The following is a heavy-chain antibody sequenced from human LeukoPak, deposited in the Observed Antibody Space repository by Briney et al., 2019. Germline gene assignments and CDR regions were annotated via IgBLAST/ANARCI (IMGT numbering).Heavy chain of an antibody. D-gene: IGHD1-7*01. CDR2: ISGSGGST. J-gene: IGHJ6*03. V-gene: IGHV3-23*01. CDR3: AKRRGLELLYYYYMDV. CDR1: GFTFNNHA. Sequence: GGSLRLSCTASGFTFNNHAMNWVRQAPGKGLEWVSAISGSGGSTYYADSVKGRFTISRDNSKNTLYLQMNSLRAEDTAVYYCAKRRGLELLYYYYMDVWGKGTTVTVS.